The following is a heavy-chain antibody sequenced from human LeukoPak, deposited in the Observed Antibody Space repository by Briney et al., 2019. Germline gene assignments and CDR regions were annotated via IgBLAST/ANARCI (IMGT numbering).Heavy chain of an antibody. J-gene: IGHJ4*02. Sequence: SETLSLTCTVSGGSITNYYWNWVRQPPGKGLEWIGCIYYSGNTNYNPSLKSRVTISVDTSKNQFSLKLSSVTAADTAVYYCARGIVVAGTAPFDYWGQGALVTVSS. D-gene: IGHD6-19*01. V-gene: IGHV4-59*12. CDR1: GGSITNYY. CDR3: ARGIVVAGTAPFDY. CDR2: IYYSGNT.